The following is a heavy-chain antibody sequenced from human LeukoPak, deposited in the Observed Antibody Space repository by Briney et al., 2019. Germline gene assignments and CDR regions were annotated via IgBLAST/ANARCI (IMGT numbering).Heavy chain of an antibody. CDR2: INQSGRT. J-gene: IGHJ3*01. V-gene: IGHV4-34*01. D-gene: IGHD3-10*01. CDR3: ARGWFGFWHNSYLDDNAFDV. Sequence: SETLSLTCAVYGGSFSGYYWSWIRQVPGKGLEWLGEINQSGRTNYNPSLKSRVTISVDPSKNQISLNLSFVTATDTAVYCCARGWFGFWHNSYLDDNAFDVWGPGTMVTVSS. CDR1: GGSFSGYY.